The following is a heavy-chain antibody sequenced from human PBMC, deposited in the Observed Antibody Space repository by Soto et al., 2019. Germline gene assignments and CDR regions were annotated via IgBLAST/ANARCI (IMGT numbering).Heavy chain of an antibody. Sequence: QVQLVQSGAEVKKPGSSVKVSCKASGGTFSSYAISWVRQAPGQGLEWMGGIIPIFGTANYAQKFQGRVTITAGESRSTAYMGRSSLRTEDTAVYYCAGGFTTEDSSGYYGGAFDIWGQGTMVTVSS. CDR1: GGTFSSYA. J-gene: IGHJ3*02. V-gene: IGHV1-69*12. D-gene: IGHD3-22*01. CDR3: AGGFTTEDSSGYYGGAFDI. CDR2: IIPIFGTA.